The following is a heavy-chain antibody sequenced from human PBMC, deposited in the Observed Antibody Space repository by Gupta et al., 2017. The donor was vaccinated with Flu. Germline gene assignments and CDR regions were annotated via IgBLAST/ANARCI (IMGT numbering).Heavy chain of an antibody. CDR2: MNPISGNT. V-gene: IGHV1-8*02. D-gene: IGHD2-15*01. CDR3: ARVEDGYCSGGICYGISWFDP. CDR1: GYTFISYD. Sequence: QVQLVQSGAEVKKPGASAKVSCKASGYTFISYDINWVRQAPGQGLEWLGWMNPISGNTGYAQKFRGRVTMTRNTSITTAYMELSSLTSEDTAVYYCARVEDGYCSGGICYGISWFDPWGQGTLVTASS. J-gene: IGHJ5*02.